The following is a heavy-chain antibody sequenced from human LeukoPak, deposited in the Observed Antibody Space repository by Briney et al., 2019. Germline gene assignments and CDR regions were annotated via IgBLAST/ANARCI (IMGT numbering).Heavy chain of an antibody. D-gene: IGHD2-2*01. J-gene: IGHJ6*02. Sequence: GGSLRLSCAASGFTFSSYGMHWVRQAPGKGLEWVAVISYDGSDKYYADSVKGRFTISRDNSKNTLYLQMNSLRAEDTAVYYCAKGIRYCSSASCYYVHYYYGMDVWGQGTTVTVSS. CDR2: ISYDGSDK. CDR3: AKGIRYCSSASCYYVHYYYGMDV. CDR1: GFTFSSYG. V-gene: IGHV3-30*18.